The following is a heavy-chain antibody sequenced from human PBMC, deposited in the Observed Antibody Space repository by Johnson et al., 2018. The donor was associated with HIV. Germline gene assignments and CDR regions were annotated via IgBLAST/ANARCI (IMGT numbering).Heavy chain of an antibody. V-gene: IGHV3-66*02. D-gene: IGHD5-24*01. CDR1: AFSVSSNY. J-gene: IGHJ3*02. CDR2: IYSDGTT. Sequence: VQLVESGGGLVQPGGSLRLSCAVSAFSVSSNYMSWVRQAPGKGLEWVSVIYSDGTTYYADSVKGRFTISRDNSKNTLYLQMNSLRAEDTAVYYCAKDGAGPDAFDIWGQGTMVTVSS. CDR3: AKDGAGPDAFDI.